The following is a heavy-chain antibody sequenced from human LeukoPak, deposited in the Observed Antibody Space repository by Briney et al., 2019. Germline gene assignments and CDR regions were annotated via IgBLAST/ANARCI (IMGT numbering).Heavy chain of an antibody. Sequence: GGSLRLSCAVSGFTFGSYEMNWVRQAPGKGLEWVSYIGTIISTTYYADSVKGRFTVSRDDAKSSLYLQMSSLRAEDTAVYYCARGDSSGRYMDVWGKGTTVTVSS. CDR3: ARGDSSGRYMDV. D-gene: IGHD6-19*01. CDR1: GFTFGSYE. V-gene: IGHV3-48*03. CDR2: IGTIISTT. J-gene: IGHJ6*03.